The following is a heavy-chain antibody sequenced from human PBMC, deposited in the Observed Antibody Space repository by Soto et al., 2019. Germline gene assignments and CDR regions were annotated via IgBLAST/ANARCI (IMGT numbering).Heavy chain of an antibody. V-gene: IGHV4-30-2*01. CDR3: ARGEVVALGY. CDR1: GGSISSGGYS. CDR2: IYHSGST. D-gene: IGHD2-15*01. J-gene: IGHJ4*02. Sequence: QLQLQESGSGLVKPSQTLSLTCAVSGGSISSGGYSWSWIRQPPGKGLEWIGYIYHSGSTYYNPSPXSXVXIXXDRSKNQFSLKLSSVAAADTAVYYCARGEVVALGYWGQGTLVTVSS.